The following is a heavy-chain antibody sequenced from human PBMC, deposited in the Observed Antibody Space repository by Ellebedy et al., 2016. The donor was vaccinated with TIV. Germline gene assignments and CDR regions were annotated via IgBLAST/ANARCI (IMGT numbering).Heavy chain of an antibody. CDR1: DITFTNYA. Sequence: GESLKISCVASDITFTNYAMTCVRQSPGKGLEWVSGISVGGGSTYYADSVKGRFAISRDNSKKTIFLQMNTLRAEDTAVYYCAKPGDLYSDTHSDYYYAMDVWGQGTTVTVSS. CDR3: AKPGDLYSDTHSDYYYAMDV. V-gene: IGHV3-23*01. D-gene: IGHD3-10*01. J-gene: IGHJ6*01. CDR2: ISVGGGST.